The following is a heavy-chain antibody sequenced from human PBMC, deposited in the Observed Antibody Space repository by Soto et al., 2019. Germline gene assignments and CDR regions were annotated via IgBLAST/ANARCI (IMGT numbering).Heavy chain of an antibody. D-gene: IGHD3-9*01. CDR3: ARGGGLRYFDWLLKPLDY. CDR1: GVPFSGYY. CDR2: IKQSGST. V-gene: IGHV4-34*01. J-gene: IGHJ4*02. Sequence: PSETLSLTCAVYGVPFSGYYWSWIRQPPGKGLEWIGEIKQSGSTNYNPALKSRGTISGDTSKNQFSLTLSSVPAADTAVYYCARGGGLRYFDWLLKPLDYWGQGTLVTVSS.